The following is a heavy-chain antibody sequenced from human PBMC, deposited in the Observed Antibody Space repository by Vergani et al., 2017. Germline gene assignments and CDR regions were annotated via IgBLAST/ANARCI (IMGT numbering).Heavy chain of an antibody. Sequence: EVDLVESGGGLAQPGGSLRLSCEASGITFWKFGMHWVRQGPGKGLEWVSGISWNSGAVDYADSVRGRFTISRDNAKNSLFLEMNSLRFEDTAVYFCTXGSVYYHDSAGHGYDPYTGFDLWGQGTVVTVSS. J-gene: IGHJ3*01. CDR3: TXGSVYYHDSAGHGYDPYTGFDL. CDR2: ISWNSGAV. V-gene: IGHV3-9*01. CDR1: GITFWKFG. D-gene: IGHD5-12*01.